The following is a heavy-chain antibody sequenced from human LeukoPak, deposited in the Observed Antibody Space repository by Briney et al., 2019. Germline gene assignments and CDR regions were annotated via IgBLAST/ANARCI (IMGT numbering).Heavy chain of an antibody. CDR2: IWDDGSNQ. J-gene: IGHJ4*02. CDR3: VRGRGGSWYFEY. Sequence: GGSLRLSCAASGFAFSRYGMHWVRQAPGKGLEWVAVIWDDGSNQKYADSVKGRFTISRDNSKNTLYLQMNSLRAEDTAVYYCVRGRGGSWYFEYWGQGTLVTVSS. D-gene: IGHD6-13*01. V-gene: IGHV3-33*01. CDR1: GFAFSRYG.